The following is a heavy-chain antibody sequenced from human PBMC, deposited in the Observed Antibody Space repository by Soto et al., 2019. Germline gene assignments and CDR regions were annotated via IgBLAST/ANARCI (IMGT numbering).Heavy chain of an antibody. D-gene: IGHD4-17*01. CDR3: ARGRGGYGDYTE. V-gene: IGHV1-8*01. CDR2: MNPNSGNT. CDR1: GYTFTTYD. Sequence: QAQLVQSGAEVKKPGASVKVSCKASGYTFTTYDINWVRQAAGQGPEWMGWMNPNSGNTGYAQKFQGRVTMTRDTSISTAYLELSSLRSEDTAVYYCARGRGGYGDYTEWGQGTLVTVSS. J-gene: IGHJ4*02.